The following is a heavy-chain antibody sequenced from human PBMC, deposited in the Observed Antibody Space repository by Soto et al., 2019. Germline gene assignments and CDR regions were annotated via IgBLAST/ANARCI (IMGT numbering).Heavy chain of an antibody. V-gene: IGHV1-69*02. Sequence: QVQLVQSGTEVKKPGSSVKVSCKASGDTFSFYTINWVRQARGLGLEWVGRINPIVSMSNYAQKFQGRVSMTADKSMSTAYMELRSLRSDDTAMYFCAASYGSGYRAFDYWGQGALVIVSS. J-gene: IGHJ4*02. D-gene: IGHD3-10*01. CDR2: INPIVSMS. CDR1: GDTFSFYT. CDR3: AASYGSGYRAFDY.